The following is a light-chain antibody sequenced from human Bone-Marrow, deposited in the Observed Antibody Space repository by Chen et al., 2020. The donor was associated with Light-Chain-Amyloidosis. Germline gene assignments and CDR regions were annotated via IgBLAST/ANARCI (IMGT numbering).Light chain of an antibody. CDR3: QSYQGSSQGV. Sequence: NFMLTQPHPVSESPGKTVIISCTRSSGSIATNYVQWYQQRPGSSPTTVTYEDDQRPSGVPDRFSGSIDRSSNSASISIYGLKTEDEADYYCQSYQGSSQGVFGGGTKLTVL. J-gene: IGLJ3*02. V-gene: IGLV6-57*01. CDR2: EDD. CDR1: SGSIATNY.